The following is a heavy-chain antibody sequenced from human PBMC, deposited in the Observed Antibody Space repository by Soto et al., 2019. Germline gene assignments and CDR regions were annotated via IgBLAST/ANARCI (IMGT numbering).Heavy chain of an antibody. CDR2: INAGNGNT. V-gene: IGHV1-3*01. D-gene: IGHD2-15*01. J-gene: IGHJ6*02. Sequence: QVPLVQSGAEVKKPGASVKVSCKASGYTFTSYAMHWVRQAPGQRLEWMGWINAGNGNTKYSQKFQGRVTITRDTSASTAYMELSSLRSEDTAVYYCATSLGYCSGGSCYAHHYYYYGMDVWGQGTTVTVSS. CDR3: ATSLGYCSGGSCYAHHYYYYGMDV. CDR1: GYTFTSYA.